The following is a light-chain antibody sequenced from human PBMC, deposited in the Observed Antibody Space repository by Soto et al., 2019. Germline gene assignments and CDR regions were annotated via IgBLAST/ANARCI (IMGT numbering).Light chain of an antibody. V-gene: IGKV1-5*03. CDR1: QSINTN. Sequence: DIQMTQSPSTLSASVGDRVTITCQASQSINTNLAWYHQKPGKAPNLLIYMASSLQTGVPSRFSGSGSGTEFTLTISSLEPEDFAVYYCQQRSNWPGITFGQGTRLEIK. CDR3: QQRSNWPGIT. J-gene: IGKJ5*01. CDR2: MAS.